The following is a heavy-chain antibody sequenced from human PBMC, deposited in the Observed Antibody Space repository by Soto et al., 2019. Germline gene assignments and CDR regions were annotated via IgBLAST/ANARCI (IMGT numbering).Heavy chain of an antibody. V-gene: IGHV1-18*01. D-gene: IGHD3-10*01. CDR1: GYIFTSYG. CDR3: ARDSMVRGVIHGMDV. CDR2: ISTYNGNT. Sequence: RASVKVSCKASGYIFTSYGISWVRQAPGQGLEWMGWISTYNGNTNYAQKLQGRVTMTTDTSTSTAHMELRSLRSDDTAVYYCARDSMVRGVIHGMDVWAQGTTVTVSS. J-gene: IGHJ6*02.